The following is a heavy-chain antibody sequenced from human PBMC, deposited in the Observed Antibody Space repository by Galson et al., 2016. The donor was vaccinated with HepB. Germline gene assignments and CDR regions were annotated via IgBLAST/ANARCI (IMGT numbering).Heavy chain of an antibody. Sequence: SLRLSCAASGFTFGSYAMHWVRQAPGKGLEWVAVISFDGSNKYYADSVKGRFTISRDNAKNTLYLQMNSLRAEDTAVYYCASSVRGSGSPPEGYWGQGILVTVSS. CDR1: GFTFGSYA. D-gene: IGHD3-10*01. J-gene: IGHJ4*02. CDR3: ASSVRGSGSPPEGY. V-gene: IGHV3-30-3*01. CDR2: ISFDGSNK.